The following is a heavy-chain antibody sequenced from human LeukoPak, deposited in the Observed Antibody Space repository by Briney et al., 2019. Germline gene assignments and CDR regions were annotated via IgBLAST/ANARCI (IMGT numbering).Heavy chain of an antibody. Sequence: SETLSLTCAVYGGSFSGYFWSWIRQPPGKGLEWIGEINHSGSTNYNPSLKSRVTISVDTSKNQFSLKLSSVTAADTAVYYCARSIRSPTRNAEDYYGSGSRYTSFDYWGQGTLVTVSS. CDR2: INHSGST. V-gene: IGHV4-34*01. D-gene: IGHD3-10*01. CDR3: ARSIRSPTRNAEDYYGSGSRYTSFDY. J-gene: IGHJ4*02. CDR1: GGSFSGYF.